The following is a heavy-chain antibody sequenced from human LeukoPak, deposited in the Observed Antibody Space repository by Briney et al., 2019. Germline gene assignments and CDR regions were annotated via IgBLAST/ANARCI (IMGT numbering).Heavy chain of an antibody. CDR1: GGSISGYY. Sequence: PSETLSLTCTVSGGSISGYYLNWIRQPPGKGLEWIGYISTSGNTNYIPSLKSRVTISVDTSRNQFSLRLSSVTSADTAVYFCAKTGNGYDPLYYYYYMDVWGKGTTVTVSS. CDR2: ISTSGNT. CDR3: AKTGNGYDPLYYYYYMDV. V-gene: IGHV4-4*09. D-gene: IGHD5-12*01. J-gene: IGHJ6*03.